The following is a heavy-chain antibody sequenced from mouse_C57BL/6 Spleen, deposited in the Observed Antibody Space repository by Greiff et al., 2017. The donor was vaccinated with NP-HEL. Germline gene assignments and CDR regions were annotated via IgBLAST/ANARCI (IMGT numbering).Heavy chain of an antibody. V-gene: IGHV1-63*01. CDR1: GYTFTNYW. J-gene: IGHJ3*01. CDR2: IYPGGGYT. Sequence: VQVVESGAELVRPGTSVKMSCKASGYTFTNYWIGWAKQRPGHGLEWIGDIYPGGGYTNYNEKFKGKATLTADKSSSTAYMQFSSLTSEDSAIYYCARSDSSGWFAYWGQGTLVTVSA. D-gene: IGHD3-2*02. CDR3: ARSDSSGWFAY.